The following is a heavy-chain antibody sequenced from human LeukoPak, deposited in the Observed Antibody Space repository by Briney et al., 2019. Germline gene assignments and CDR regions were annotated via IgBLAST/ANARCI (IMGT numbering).Heavy chain of an antibody. CDR2: IYHSGTA. V-gene: IGHV4-30-2*01. CDR1: AGSITSDDSY. CDR3: ARVIVDDV. Sequence: SQTLSLTCTVSAGSITSDDSYWSWIRQPPGKGLEWIGYIYHSGTAYYNPSLKSRVTMSVDTSKNQFSLKLISVTAADTAVYYCARVIVDDVWGKGTTVTVSS. D-gene: IGHD2-21*01. J-gene: IGHJ6*04.